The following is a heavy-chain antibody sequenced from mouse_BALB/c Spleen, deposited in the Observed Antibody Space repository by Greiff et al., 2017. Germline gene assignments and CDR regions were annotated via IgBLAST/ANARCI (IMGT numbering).Heavy chain of an antibody. Sequence: EVHLVESGGGLVKPGGSLKLSCAASGFTFSSYAMSWVRQTPEKRLEWVASISSGGSTYYPDSVKGRFTISRDNARNILYLQMSSLRSEDTAMYYCAREGKSRAMDYWGQGTSVTVSS. V-gene: IGHV5-6-5*01. J-gene: IGHJ4*01. CDR2: ISSGGST. CDR3: AREGKSRAMDY. CDR1: GFTFSSYA.